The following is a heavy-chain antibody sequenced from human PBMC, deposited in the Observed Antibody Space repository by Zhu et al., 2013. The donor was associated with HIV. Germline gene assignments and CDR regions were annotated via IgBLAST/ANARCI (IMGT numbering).Heavy chain of an antibody. CDR2: INPSGGST. V-gene: IGHV1-46*01. CDR3: ARGNVRVSSYLSLSLLRTYWYFDL. CDR1: GYTFTSYY. D-gene: IGHD2-15*01. J-gene: IGHJ2*01. Sequence: QVQLVQSGAEVKKPGASVKVSCKASGYTFTSYYMHWVRQAPGQGLEWMGIINPSGGSTSYAQKFQGRVTMTRDTSTSTVYMELSSLRSEDTAVYYCARGNVRVSSYLSLSLLRTYWYFDLWGRGTLVTVSS.